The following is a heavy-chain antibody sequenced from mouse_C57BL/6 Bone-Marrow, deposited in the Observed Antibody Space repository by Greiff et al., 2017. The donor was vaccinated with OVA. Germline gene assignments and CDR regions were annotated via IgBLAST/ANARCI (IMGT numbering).Heavy chain of an antibody. CDR1: GFSFNTYA. CDR3: VSIYDGYYVYAMDY. D-gene: IGHD2-3*01. Sequence: GGGLVQPKGSLKLSCAASGFSFNTYAMNWVRQAPGKGLEWVARIRSKSNNYATYYADSVKDRFTISRDDSESMLYLQMNNLKTEDTAMYYCVSIYDGYYVYAMDYWGQGTSVTVSS. V-gene: IGHV10-1*01. CDR2: IRSKSNNYAT. J-gene: IGHJ4*01.